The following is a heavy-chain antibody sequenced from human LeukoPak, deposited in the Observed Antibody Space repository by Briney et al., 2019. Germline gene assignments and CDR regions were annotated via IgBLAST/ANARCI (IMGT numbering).Heavy chain of an antibody. D-gene: IGHD3-22*01. CDR3: ARQYYHSSGYYYGDDY. CDR1: GLSFSDRW. J-gene: IGHJ4*02. Sequence: GGSLRLSCGVSGLSFSDRWMSWVRQAPGEGLEWISYISSSGSTLYYADSVKGRFTISRDNAKNSLYLQMNSLRAEDTAVYYCARQYYHSSGYYYGDDYWGQGTLVTVSS. CDR2: ISSSGSTL. V-gene: IGHV3-11*01.